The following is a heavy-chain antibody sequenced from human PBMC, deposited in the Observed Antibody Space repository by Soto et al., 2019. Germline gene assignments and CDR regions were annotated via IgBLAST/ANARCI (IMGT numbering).Heavy chain of an antibody. V-gene: IGHV4-61*01. CDR1: GGSVSDKTYY. J-gene: IGHJ4*02. Sequence: LSLTCSVSGGSVSDKTYYWSWIRQPPGKRLEWIGYVYYSGTTNYNPSLKSRVTISVDLSKNRFSLRLSSVTTADTALYYCARTTAVPNTLRSRYFFDYWGEGTLVTVSS. D-gene: IGHD4-17*01. CDR2: VYYSGTT. CDR3: ARTTAVPNTLRSRYFFDY.